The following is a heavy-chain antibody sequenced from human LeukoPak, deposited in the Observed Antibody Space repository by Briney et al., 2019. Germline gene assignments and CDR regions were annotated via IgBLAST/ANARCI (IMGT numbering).Heavy chain of an antibody. CDR1: GGSISGFY. J-gene: IGHJ4*02. Sequence: SETLSLTCTVSGGSISGFYWSWIRQPAGKGLEWIGRIYTSGTTNYNPSLKSRVIMSVDTSKNQFSLKLSSVTAADTAVYYCARERGDVNRYGGWLSDWGQGTLVTVSS. V-gene: IGHV4-4*07. CDR2: IYTSGTT. D-gene: IGHD2-21*02. CDR3: ARERGDVNRYGGWLSD.